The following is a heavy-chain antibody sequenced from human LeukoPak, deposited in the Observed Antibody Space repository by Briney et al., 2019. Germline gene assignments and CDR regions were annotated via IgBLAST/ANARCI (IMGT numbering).Heavy chain of an antibody. CDR3: ARGPITMVRGLKYFDL. CDR2: IYYRGST. D-gene: IGHD3-10*01. Sequence: KPSETLSLTCTVSGSSISGYYWTWIRQPPGKGLEYIGYIYYRGSTNYNPSLKSRVIILQDTSKNQFSLKLSSVTAADTAVYYCARGPITMVRGLKYFDLWGRGTLVTVSS. CDR1: GSSISGYY. J-gene: IGHJ2*01. V-gene: IGHV4-59*12.